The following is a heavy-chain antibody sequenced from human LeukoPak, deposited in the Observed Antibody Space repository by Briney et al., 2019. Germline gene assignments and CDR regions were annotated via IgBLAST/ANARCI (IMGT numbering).Heavy chain of an antibody. CDR3: ARRVGYNYGIPTGGDYYMDV. Sequence: GGSLRLSCAASGFTFSSYSMNWVRQAPGKGLEWVSSISSSSSYIYYADSVKGGFTISRDNAKNSLYLQMNSLRAEDTAVYYCARRVGYNYGIPTGGDYYMDVWSKGTTVTVSS. J-gene: IGHJ6*03. V-gene: IGHV3-21*01. D-gene: IGHD5-18*01. CDR2: ISSSSSYI. CDR1: GFTFSSYS.